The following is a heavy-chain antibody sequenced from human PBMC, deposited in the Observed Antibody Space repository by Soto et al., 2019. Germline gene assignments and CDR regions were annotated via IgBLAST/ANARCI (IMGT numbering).Heavy chain of an antibody. J-gene: IGHJ4*02. V-gene: IGHV3-15*01. Sequence: PGGSLRLSCVASGFTFSKAWMSWVRLTPGKGLEWVGRIRNKTDGGTTNYPAPVEGRFTVSRDDPGNTLYLQMNNLKTEDTAVYYCLTDPYYDFWSGYHFDYWGRGTLVTSPQ. CDR2: IRNKTDGGTT. CDR1: GFTFSKAW. CDR3: LTDPYYDFWSGYHFDY. D-gene: IGHD3-3*01.